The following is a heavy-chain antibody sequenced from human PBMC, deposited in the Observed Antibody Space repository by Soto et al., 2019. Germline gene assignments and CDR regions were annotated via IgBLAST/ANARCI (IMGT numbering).Heavy chain of an antibody. D-gene: IGHD5-18*01. CDR1: GYSFTSYW. CDR2: IYPGDSDT. Sequence: XSLKISFKGSGYSFTSYWIRWVLQMPGKGLEWMGIIYPGDSDTRYSPSFQGQVTISADKSISTAYLQWSSMKASDTAMYYCARSDTAMEIFDYWGQGTLVTVSS. CDR3: ARSDTAMEIFDY. J-gene: IGHJ4*02. V-gene: IGHV5-51*01.